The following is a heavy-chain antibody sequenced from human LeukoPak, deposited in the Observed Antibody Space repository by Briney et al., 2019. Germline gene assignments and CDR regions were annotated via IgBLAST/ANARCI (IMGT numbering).Heavy chain of an antibody. Sequence: PGGSLRLSCAASGFTFSSYSMNWVRQAPGKGLEWVSSISSSSSYIYYADSVKGRFTISRDNAKNTLYLQMNSLRAEDTAVYYCARKTDSGGQGDYWGPGTLVTVSS. D-gene: IGHD3-22*01. J-gene: IGHJ4*02. V-gene: IGHV3-21*01. CDR1: GFTFSSYS. CDR3: ARKTDSGGQGDY. CDR2: ISSSSSYI.